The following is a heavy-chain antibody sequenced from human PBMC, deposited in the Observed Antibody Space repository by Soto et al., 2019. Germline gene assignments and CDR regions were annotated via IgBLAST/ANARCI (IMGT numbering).Heavy chain of an antibody. CDR1: GGTFSSYA. V-gene: IGHV1-69*06. D-gene: IGHD5-18*01. CDR2: IIPIFGTA. CDR3: ARVGYSYGYQVRMDA. J-gene: IGHJ6*02. Sequence: SVKVSCKASGGTFSSYAISWVRQAPGQGLEWMGGIIPIFGTANYAQKFQGRVTITADKSTSTAYMELSSLRSEDTAVYYCARVGYSYGYQVRMDAWGQGTTVTVSS.